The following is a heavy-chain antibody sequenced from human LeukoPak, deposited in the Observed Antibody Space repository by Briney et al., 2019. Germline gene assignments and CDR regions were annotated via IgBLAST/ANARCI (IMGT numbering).Heavy chain of an antibody. CDR3: ARVARWNSGSYYSFDY. CDR2: MNPNSGNT. CDR1: GYTFPIYD. V-gene: IGHV1-8*01. J-gene: IGHJ4*02. D-gene: IGHD1-26*01. Sequence: ASVKVSCKASGYTFPIYDINWVRQATGRRLELMGWMNPNSGNTGYAQKFQGRVTMTRDTPINTAYMELSGLRSEDTAVYYSARVARWNSGSYYSFDYWGQGTLVTVSS.